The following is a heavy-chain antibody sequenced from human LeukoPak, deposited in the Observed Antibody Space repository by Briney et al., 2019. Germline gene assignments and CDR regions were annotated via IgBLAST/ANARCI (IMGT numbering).Heavy chain of an antibody. J-gene: IGHJ5*02. CDR3: ARDGGSNNYWFDP. CDR1: GGSFGVYY. V-gene: IGHV4-34*01. CDR2: INHSGRT. Sequence: SETLSLTCALYGGSFGVYYWIWIRQPPGKGLEWIGEINHSGRTNYNPSLKSRVTISLDKSKNQFSLKLSSVAAADTAVYCWARDGGSNNYWFDPWGQGTLVIVSS. D-gene: IGHD4-23*01.